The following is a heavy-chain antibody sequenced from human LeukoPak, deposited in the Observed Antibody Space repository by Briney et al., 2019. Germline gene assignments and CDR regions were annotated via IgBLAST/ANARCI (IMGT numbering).Heavy chain of an antibody. CDR3: ARVNSEYQLPYGNSIDY. CDR1: GGSFSGYY. Sequence: SETLSLTCAVYGGSFSGYYWSWIRQPPGKGLEWIGSIYYSGSTYYNPSLKSRVTISVDTSKNQFSLKLSSVTAADTAVYYCARVNSEYQLPYGNSIDYWGQGTLVTVSS. CDR2: IYYSGST. V-gene: IGHV4-34*01. D-gene: IGHD2-2*01. J-gene: IGHJ4*02.